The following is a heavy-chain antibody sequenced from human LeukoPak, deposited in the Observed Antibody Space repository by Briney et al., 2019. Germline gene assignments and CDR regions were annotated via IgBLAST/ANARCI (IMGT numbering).Heavy chain of an antibody. D-gene: IGHD3-16*02. Sequence: PSETLSLTCTVSGGSISSGSYYWSWIRQPAGKGLEWIGRIYTSGSTNYNPSLKSRVTISVDTSKNQFSLKLSSVTAADTAVYYCARDYGYVWGSYHLYGMDVWGQGTTVTVSS. CDR1: GGSISSGSYY. J-gene: IGHJ6*02. CDR2: IYTSGST. V-gene: IGHV4-61*02. CDR3: ARDYGYVWGSYHLYGMDV.